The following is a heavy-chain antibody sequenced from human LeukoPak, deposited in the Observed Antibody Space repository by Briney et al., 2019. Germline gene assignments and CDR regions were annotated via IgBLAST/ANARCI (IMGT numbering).Heavy chain of an antibody. J-gene: IGHJ4*02. CDR1: GFTFSSYA. D-gene: IGHD6-19*01. CDR3: AKDLGGYSSGWDFDY. CDR2: ISGSGGST. Sequence: GGSLRLSCAASGFTFSSYAMSWVRQAPGKGLEWVSAISGSGGSTYYADSVKGRFTISRDNSKNTLYLQMNSLRAEDTAVYYCAKDLGGYSSGWDFDYWGQGTLVTVSS. V-gene: IGHV3-23*01.